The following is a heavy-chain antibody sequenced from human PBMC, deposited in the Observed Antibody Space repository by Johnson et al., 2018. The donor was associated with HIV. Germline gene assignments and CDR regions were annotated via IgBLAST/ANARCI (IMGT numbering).Heavy chain of an antibody. CDR3: EREDTAVVIKRAFDI. Sequence: VQLVESGGGLVQPGRSLRLSCAASGFTFDDYAMHWVRQPPGKGLEWVSGISWNSGSIGYADSVKGRFTISRDNSKNTLYLQMNSLRAEDTAVYYCEREDTAVVIKRAFDIWGQGTMVTVSS. CDR2: ISWNSGSI. CDR1: GFTFDDYA. D-gene: IGHD5-18*01. J-gene: IGHJ3*02. V-gene: IGHV3-9*01.